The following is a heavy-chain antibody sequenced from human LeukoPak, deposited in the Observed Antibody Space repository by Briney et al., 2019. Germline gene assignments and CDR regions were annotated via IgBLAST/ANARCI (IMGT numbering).Heavy chain of an antibody. Sequence: GGSLRLSCAASGFTFSSYGMHWVRQAPGKGLEWVAVIWYDGSNKYYADSVKGRFTISRDNSKNTLYLQMNSLRAEDAAVYYCAKDPRGSYSRDYYYYMDVRGKGTTVTVSS. CDR3: AKDPRGSYSRDYYYYMDV. D-gene: IGHD1-26*01. V-gene: IGHV3-33*06. CDR1: GFTFSSYG. CDR2: IWYDGSNK. J-gene: IGHJ6*03.